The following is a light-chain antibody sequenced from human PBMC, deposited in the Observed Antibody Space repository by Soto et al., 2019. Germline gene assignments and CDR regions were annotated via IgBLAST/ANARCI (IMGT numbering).Light chain of an antibody. CDR2: KAS. CDR1: QYISSW. J-gene: IGKJ1*01. CDR3: QRYNSQRT. V-gene: IGKV1-5*03. Sequence: DIQMTQSPSTLSASVGDRVTITCRASQYISSWLAWYQQKPGKAPKLLIYKASSLESGVPSRFSGSGSGKELTLTISSLQPDDFATYYCQRYNSQRTFGQGTKVEIK.